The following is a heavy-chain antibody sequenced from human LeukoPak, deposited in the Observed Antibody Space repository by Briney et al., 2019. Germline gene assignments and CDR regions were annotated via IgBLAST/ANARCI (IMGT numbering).Heavy chain of an antibody. CDR2: IYSSGST. D-gene: IGHD3-10*01. Sequence: PSETLSLTCTVSGGSISSGNYYWSWIRQPAGKGLEWIGRIYSSGSTNYNPSLKSRVTISVDTSKNQFSLKVTSVTAADMAVYYCARGPYGEGDFDYWGQGTLVTVSS. J-gene: IGHJ4*02. V-gene: IGHV4-61*02. CDR1: GGSISSGNYY. CDR3: ARGPYGEGDFDY.